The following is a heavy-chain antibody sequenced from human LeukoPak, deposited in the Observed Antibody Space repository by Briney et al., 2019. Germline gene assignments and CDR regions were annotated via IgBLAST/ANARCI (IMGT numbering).Heavy chain of an antibody. D-gene: IGHD6-19*01. V-gene: IGHV3-30*18. CDR3: AKEGAVAGSMWFDL. CDR1: GFTFSSYG. J-gene: IGHJ5*02. Sequence: GGSLRLFCAASGFTFSSYGIHWVRQAPDKGLEWVTVVSSDGGTTYYTDSVKGRFTISRDNSKNTVYVQMNSLRAEDTAVYYCAKEGAVAGSMWFDLWGQGALVTVSS. CDR2: VSSDGGTT.